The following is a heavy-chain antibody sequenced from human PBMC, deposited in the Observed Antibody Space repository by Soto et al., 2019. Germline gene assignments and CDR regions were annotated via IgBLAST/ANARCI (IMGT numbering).Heavy chain of an antibody. Sequence: GGSLRLSCAASGFTFSSYGMHWVRQAPGKGLEWVAVISYDGSNKYYADSVKGRFTISRDNSKNTLYLQMNSLRAEDTAVYYCAKLPSIMITFGGVNSPTPHDAFDIWGQGTMVTVSS. CDR2: ISYDGSNK. J-gene: IGHJ3*02. V-gene: IGHV3-30*18. CDR3: AKLPSIMITFGGVNSPTPHDAFDI. CDR1: GFTFSSYG. D-gene: IGHD3-16*01.